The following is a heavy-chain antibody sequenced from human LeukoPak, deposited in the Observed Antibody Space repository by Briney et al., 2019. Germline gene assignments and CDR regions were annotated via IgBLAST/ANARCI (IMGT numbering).Heavy chain of an antibody. J-gene: IGHJ4*02. CDR3: ARGAGYYFDY. CDR1: VGSISSGPYY. CDR2: IYHSGST. Sequence: SETLSLTCTVSVGSISSGPYYWNWLRQPAGKGLEWIGEIYHSGSTNYKSSLKSRATISMDQFQNQLSLMLTSVTAADTAMYYCARGAGYYFDYWGQGILVIVAS. D-gene: IGHD3-22*01. V-gene: IGHV4-61*10.